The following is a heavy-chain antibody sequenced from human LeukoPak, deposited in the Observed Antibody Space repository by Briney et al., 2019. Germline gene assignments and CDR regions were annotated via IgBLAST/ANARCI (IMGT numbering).Heavy chain of an antibody. CDR2: IYGEGNT. J-gene: IGHJ4*02. CDR3: ARDSTTWSRAGY. V-gene: IGHV3-53*01. D-gene: IGHD6-13*01. CDR1: GVTVSTSY. Sequence: GESLRLSCAASGVTVSTSYMIWVRQAPGKGLEWVSVIYGEGNTYYADSAKGQFTISRDDSKNTLSLQMTSLRAADTAIYYCARDSTTWSRAGYWGQGTLVTVSS.